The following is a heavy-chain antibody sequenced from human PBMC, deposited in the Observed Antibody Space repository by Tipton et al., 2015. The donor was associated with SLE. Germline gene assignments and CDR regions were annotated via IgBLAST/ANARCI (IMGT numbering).Heavy chain of an antibody. CDR3: ARVRVPLSIDAFDI. D-gene: IGHD2/OR15-2a*01. CDR2: SSTSGSII. Sequence: GSLRLSCAASGFSFSDHYMSWIRQAPGKGLEWIAYSSTSGSIIHYADSVKGRFTISRDNAKNSLYLQMNSLGAEDTAVYYCARVRVPLSIDAFDIWGQGTVVTVSS. J-gene: IGHJ3*02. V-gene: IGHV3-11*01. CDR1: GFSFSDHY.